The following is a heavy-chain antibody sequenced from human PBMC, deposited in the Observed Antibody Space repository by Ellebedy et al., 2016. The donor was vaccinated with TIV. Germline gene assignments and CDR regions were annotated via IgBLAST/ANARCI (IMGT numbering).Heavy chain of an antibody. CDR1: GASISSYD. CDR3: ARRSGNRLGDYYYALDV. CDR2: FYNSGSA. V-gene: IGHV4-59*08. Sequence: MPSETLSLTCTVSGASISSYDWSWIRLPPGKGLEWIGYFYNSGSANYNPSLKSRIPISVDTSKNQFSLKVNSVTAADTAVYYCARRSGNRLGDYYYALDVWGQGTTVTVSS. J-gene: IGHJ6*01. D-gene: IGHD1-26*01.